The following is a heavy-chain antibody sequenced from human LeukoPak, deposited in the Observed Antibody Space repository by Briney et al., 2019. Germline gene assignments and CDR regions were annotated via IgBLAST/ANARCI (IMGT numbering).Heavy chain of an antibody. J-gene: IGHJ4*02. V-gene: IGHV3-23*01. D-gene: IGHD3-3*01. CDR2: ISGSGGST. CDR1: GFTFSSYA. CDR3: AKDLRYDFWSGPDY. Sequence: GGSLRLSCAASGFTFSSYAMSWVRQAPGKGLEWVSAISGSGGSTYYADSVKGRFTISRDNSKNTLYLQMNSLRAEDTAVYDCAKDLRYDFWSGPDYWGQGTLVTVSS.